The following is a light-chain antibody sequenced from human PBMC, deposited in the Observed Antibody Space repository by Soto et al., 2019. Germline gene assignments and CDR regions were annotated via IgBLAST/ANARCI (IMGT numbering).Light chain of an antibody. J-gene: IGKJ5*01. CDR3: QQYKSYPIT. Sequence: DIQMTQSPSTLSASVGDRVTITCRASQSLGTSLAWSQQKPGKAPKLLIYKASNLESGVPSRFSGSGSGTEFPLTISSLQPDDFATYYCQQYKSYPITFGQGTRLDIK. V-gene: IGKV1-5*03. CDR1: QSLGTS. CDR2: KAS.